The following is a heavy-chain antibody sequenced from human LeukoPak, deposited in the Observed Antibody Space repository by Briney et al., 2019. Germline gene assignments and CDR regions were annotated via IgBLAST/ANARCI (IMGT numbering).Heavy chain of an antibody. CDR1: GGSISSYY. CDR3: ASWIAAAGFDY. V-gene: IGHV4-59*01. CDR2: IYYSGST. Sequence: SETLSLTCTVSGGSISSYYWSWIRQPPGKGLEWIGYIYYSGSTNYNPFLKSRVTISVDTSKNQFSLKLSSVTAADTAVYYCASWIAAAGFDYWGQGTLVTVSS. D-gene: IGHD6-13*01. J-gene: IGHJ4*02.